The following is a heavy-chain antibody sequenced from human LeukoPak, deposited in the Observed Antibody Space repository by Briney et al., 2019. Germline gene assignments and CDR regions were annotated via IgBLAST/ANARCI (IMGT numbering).Heavy chain of an antibody. CDR1: GGSFSGYY. CDR2: INHSGST. V-gene: IGHV4-34*01. D-gene: IGHD4-17*01. CDR3: ARESTTVSKSLNYFDY. Sequence: SETLSLTCAVYGGSFSGYYWSWIRQPPGKGLEWIGEINHSGSTNYNPSHKSRVTISVDTSKNQFSLKLSSVTAADTAVYYCARESTTVSKSLNYFDYWGQGTLVTVSS. J-gene: IGHJ4*02.